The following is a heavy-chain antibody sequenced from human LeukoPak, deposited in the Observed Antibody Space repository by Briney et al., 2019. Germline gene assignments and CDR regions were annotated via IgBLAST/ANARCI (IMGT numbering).Heavy chain of an antibody. D-gene: IGHD6-19*01. CDR3: ARASWYSSGWYHGNFDY. Sequence: PGGSLRLSCAASGFTFSSYAMSWVRQAPGKGLEWVSAISGSGGSTYYADSVKGRFTISRDNSKNTLYLQMNSLRAEDTAVYYCARASWYSSGWYHGNFDYWGQGTLGTVSS. J-gene: IGHJ4*02. CDR1: GFTFSSYA. CDR2: ISGSGGST. V-gene: IGHV3-23*01.